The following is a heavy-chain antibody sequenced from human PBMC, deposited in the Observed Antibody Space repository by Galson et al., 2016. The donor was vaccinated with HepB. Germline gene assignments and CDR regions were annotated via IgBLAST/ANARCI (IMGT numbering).Heavy chain of an antibody. V-gene: IGHV1-69*13. D-gene: IGHD2-2*01. CDR1: GGTFSSYV. CDR3: ARGPARGPSTYYFDY. Sequence: SVKVSCKASGGTFSSYVITWVRQAPGQGPEWMGGIVPMFGIENYAQKFQDRVTITADEATSTAYMELSSLRSEDAAVYYCARGPARGPSTYYFDYWGQGTLVTVSS. J-gene: IGHJ4*02. CDR2: IVPMFGIE.